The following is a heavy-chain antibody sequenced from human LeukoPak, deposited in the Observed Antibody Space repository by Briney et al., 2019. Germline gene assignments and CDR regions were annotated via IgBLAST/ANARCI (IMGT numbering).Heavy chain of an antibody. CDR3: AKGGIVVVTARDWFDP. Sequence: GGSLRLSCAASGFTFSSYGMSWVRQAPGKGLEWVSAISGSGGSTYYADSVKGRFTISRDNSKNTLYLQMNSLRAEDTAVYYCAKGGIVVVTARDWFDPWGQGTLVTASS. CDR1: GFTFSSYG. J-gene: IGHJ5*02. V-gene: IGHV3-23*01. D-gene: IGHD2-21*02. CDR2: ISGSGGST.